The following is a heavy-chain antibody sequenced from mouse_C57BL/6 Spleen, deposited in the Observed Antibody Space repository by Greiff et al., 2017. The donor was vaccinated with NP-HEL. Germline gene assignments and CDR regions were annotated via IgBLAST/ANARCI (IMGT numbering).Heavy chain of an antibody. D-gene: IGHD2-10*02. CDR1: GYTFTSYW. CDR3: ASPYANDGDWYFDV. Sequence: QVQLQQPGAEPVKPGASVKLSCKASGYTFTSYWMHWVKQRPGQGLEWIGMIHPNSGSTNYNEKFKSKATLTVDKSSSTAYMQLSSLTSEDSAVYYCASPYANDGDWYFDVWGTGTTVTVSS. J-gene: IGHJ1*03. CDR2: IHPNSGST. V-gene: IGHV1-64*01.